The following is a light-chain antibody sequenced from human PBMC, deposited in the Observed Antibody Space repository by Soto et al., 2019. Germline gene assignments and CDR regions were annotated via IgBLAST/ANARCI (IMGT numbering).Light chain of an antibody. CDR2: AAS. CDR3: QQSYSAPPWT. Sequence: DIQMTQSPSSLSASVADTVTITCRASRSITTYLNWYQQKPGKAPTLLIYAASSLQSGVPSRFSGSGSGIDFTLTISSLQPEDFATYYCQQSYSAPPWTFGQGTKLEI. V-gene: IGKV1-39*01. J-gene: IGKJ2*01. CDR1: RSITTY.